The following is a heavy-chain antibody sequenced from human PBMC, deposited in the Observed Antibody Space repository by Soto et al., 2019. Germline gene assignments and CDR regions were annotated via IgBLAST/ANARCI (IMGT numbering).Heavy chain of an antibody. J-gene: IGHJ4*01. V-gene: IGHV4-4*02. CDR2: IYRTGST. CDR3: SSRDPGTSVDY. Sequence: SETLSLTCAVSGGSFTSNNWWTWVRQPPGQGLEWIGEIYRTGSTNYNPSLKSRVTISLDKSENQFSLKVTSLTAADTAVYYCSSRDPGTSVDYWGHGTLVTVYS. CDR1: GGSFTSNNW. D-gene: IGHD1-26*01.